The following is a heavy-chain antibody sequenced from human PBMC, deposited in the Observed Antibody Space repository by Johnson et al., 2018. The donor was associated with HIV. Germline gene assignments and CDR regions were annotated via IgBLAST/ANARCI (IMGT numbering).Heavy chain of an antibody. D-gene: IGHD6-13*01. CDR1: GFTFSSYG. CDR2: IRYDGSNK. Sequence: QMQLVESGGGVVQPGGSLRLSCAASGFTFSSYGTHWVRQAPGKGLEWVAFIRYDGSNKYYADSVKGRFTISRDNSKNTLYLQMNSLRVEDTALYYCAKDMSSSWYRGAFDIWGQGTMVTVSS. CDR3: AKDMSSSWYRGAFDI. V-gene: IGHV3-30*02. J-gene: IGHJ3*02.